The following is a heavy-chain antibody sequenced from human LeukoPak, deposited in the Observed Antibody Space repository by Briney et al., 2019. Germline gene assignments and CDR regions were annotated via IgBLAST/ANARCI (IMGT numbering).Heavy chain of an antibody. V-gene: IGHV6-1*01. J-gene: IGHJ4*02. D-gene: IGHD5-12*01. CDR1: GDSVSSNSAA. CDR2: TYNQSKWYN. CDR3: ARGTRVGYSGYDPLDY. Sequence: SQTVSLTCAISGDSVSSNSAAWNWIRQSPSRGLEWLGRTYNQSKWYNDYAVSVKSRITINPDTSKNQFSLQLNSVTPEDTAVYYCARGTRVGYSGYDPLDYWGQETLVSVS.